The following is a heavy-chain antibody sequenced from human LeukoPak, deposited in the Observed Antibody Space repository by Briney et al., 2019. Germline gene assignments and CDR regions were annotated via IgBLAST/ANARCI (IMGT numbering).Heavy chain of an antibody. V-gene: IGHV3-23*01. CDR2: ISGSGGST. D-gene: IGHD3-16*02. CDR1: GLTFSSYA. Sequence: GGSLRLSCVAYGLTFSSYAMSWVRQAPGKGLEWVSSISGSGGSTHYADSVKGRFTISRDNSKNTLYLQMNSLRAEDTAVYYCAKLPSSLMFGGVIVEDYWGQGTLVTVSS. J-gene: IGHJ4*02. CDR3: AKLPSSLMFGGVIVEDY.